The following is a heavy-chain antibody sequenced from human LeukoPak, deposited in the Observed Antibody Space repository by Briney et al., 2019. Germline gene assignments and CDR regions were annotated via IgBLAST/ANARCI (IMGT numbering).Heavy chain of an antibody. Sequence: GGSLRLSCATSGFPFETNAMSWVRQAPGKGLEWVATIGNTEAFYADSVTGRFTISRDNSKNTVNLQMNRLRVEDTAIYYCAKDWIQFNRVFDCFDSWGQGTLVTVSS. CDR2: IGNTEA. CDR1: GFPFETNA. D-gene: IGHD5-18*01. V-gene: IGHV3-23*01. J-gene: IGHJ4*02. CDR3: AKDWIQFNRVFDCFDS.